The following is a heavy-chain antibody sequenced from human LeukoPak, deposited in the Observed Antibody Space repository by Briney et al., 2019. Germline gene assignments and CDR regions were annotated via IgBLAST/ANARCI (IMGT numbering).Heavy chain of an antibody. J-gene: IGHJ4*02. CDR3: ARIFMVRGVIARVDY. V-gene: IGHV1-18*01. Sequence: ASVTVSFKASGYTFTIHGINWVRQAPGQGLEWMGWISAYNGNTNYAQKLQGRVTMTTDTSTSTAYMELRSLRSDDTAVYYCARIFMVRGVIARVDYWGQGTLVTVSS. D-gene: IGHD3-10*01. CDR1: GYTFTIHG. CDR2: ISAYNGNT.